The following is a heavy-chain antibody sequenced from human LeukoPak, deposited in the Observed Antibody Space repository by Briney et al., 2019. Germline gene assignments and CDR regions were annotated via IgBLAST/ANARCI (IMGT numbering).Heavy chain of an antibody. CDR3: ASPYGEILDY. J-gene: IGHJ4*02. CDR1: GFTFSNYN. D-gene: IGHD4-17*01. V-gene: IGHV3-48*01. CDR2: ISSSSSTI. Sequence: PGGSLRLSCAASGFTFSNYNMNWVRQAPGKGLEWVSYISSSSSTIYYADSVKGRFTISRDNAKNSLYLQMNSLRAEDTAVYYCASPYGEILDYWGQGTLVTVSS.